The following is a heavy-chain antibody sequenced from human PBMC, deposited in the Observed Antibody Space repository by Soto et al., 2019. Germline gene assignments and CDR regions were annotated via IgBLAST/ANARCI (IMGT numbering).Heavy chain of an antibody. V-gene: IGHV5-51*01. Sequence: PGESLKISCKGSGYSFTNYWIGWVRQMPGKGLEWMGIMYPGDSDTRYSPSFQGQVTMSADRSISTAYLQWSSLKASDTAIYYCARRPSRWYYFEYWGEGTLVTVSS. CDR3: ARRPSRWYYFEY. CDR1: GYSFTNYW. J-gene: IGHJ4*02. D-gene: IGHD2-2*01. CDR2: MYPGDSDT.